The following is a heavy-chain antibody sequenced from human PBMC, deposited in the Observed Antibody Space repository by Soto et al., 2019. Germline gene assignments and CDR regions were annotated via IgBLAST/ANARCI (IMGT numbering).Heavy chain of an antibody. Sequence: GGSLRLSCAASGVTFCSSGINLVRQAPGKGLEWVSSISSSSSYIYYAGSVKGRFTISRDNAKNSLYLQMNSLRAEDTAVYYCAREVVGDILTGYYHLFAYWGQGTLVTVSS. CDR2: ISSSSSYI. CDR1: GVTFCSSG. J-gene: IGHJ4*02. D-gene: IGHD3-9*01. CDR3: AREVVGDILTGYYHLFAY. V-gene: IGHV3-21*01.